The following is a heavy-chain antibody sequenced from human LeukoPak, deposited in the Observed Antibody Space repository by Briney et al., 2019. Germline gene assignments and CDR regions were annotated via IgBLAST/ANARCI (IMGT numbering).Heavy chain of an antibody. CDR1: GYTFTGYY. D-gene: IGHD3-10*01. Sequence: ASVKVSCKASGYTFTGYYMHWVRQAPGQGLERMGWINPNSGGTNYAQKFQGRVTITRDTSASTAYMELSSLRSEDMAVYYCARGWFGELSNWGQGTLVTVSS. J-gene: IGHJ4*02. CDR3: ARGWFGELSN. V-gene: IGHV1-2*02. CDR2: INPNSGGT.